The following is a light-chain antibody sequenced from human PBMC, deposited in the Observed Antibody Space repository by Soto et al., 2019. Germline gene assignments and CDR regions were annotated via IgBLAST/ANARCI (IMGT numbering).Light chain of an antibody. V-gene: IGKV2-28*01. J-gene: IGKJ1*01. CDR2: LGS. Sequence: IVMTQSPLSLPVTPGEPASISCRSSQSLLHSNGYNYLDWYLQKPGQSPQLLIYLGSNRASGVPDRFSGSGSGTDFTLKISRVEAEDVGVYYCMQALQTPPSTFGQGTKV. CDR3: MQALQTPPST. CDR1: QSLLHSNGYNY.